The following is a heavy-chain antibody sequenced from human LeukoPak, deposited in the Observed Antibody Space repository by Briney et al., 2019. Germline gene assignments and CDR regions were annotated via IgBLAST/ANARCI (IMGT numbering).Heavy chain of an antibody. V-gene: IGHV4-59*11. CDR2: LLDSWRT. D-gene: IGHD5-18*01. J-gene: IGHJ4*02. Sequence: PSGTLSLTCTVSGASMSTHYWSWLRQPPGKGLEWIGYLLDSWRTKDNPSLQSRVTLSADTSKNQFSLRLTSVTAADTAVYYCATIRRGSIYGYFDFWGQGTPVTVSS. CDR1: GASMSTHY. CDR3: ATIRRGSIYGYFDF.